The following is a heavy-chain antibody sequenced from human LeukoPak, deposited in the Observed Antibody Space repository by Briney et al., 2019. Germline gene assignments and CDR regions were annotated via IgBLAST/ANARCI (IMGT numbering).Heavy chain of an antibody. J-gene: IGHJ4*02. CDR3: ARDGGTSHFDY. V-gene: IGHV4-61*02. CDR2: MYSTGST. Sequence: SQTLSLTCTVSGGSISSGGYYWSWIRQPAGKGLEWIGRMYSTGSTDYNPSLKSRVTMSIDTSKNQFSLKVRSVTAADTAFYYCARDGGTSHFDYWGLGTLVTVSS. D-gene: IGHD6-6*01. CDR1: GGSISSGGYY.